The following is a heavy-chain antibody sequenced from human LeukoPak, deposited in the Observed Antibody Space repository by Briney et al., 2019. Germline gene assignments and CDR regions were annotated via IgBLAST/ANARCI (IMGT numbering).Heavy chain of an antibody. CDR1: GFTFSSYS. Sequence: GGSLRLSCAASGFTFSSYSMNWVRQAPGKGLEWGSYISSSSSTIYYADSVKGRFTISRDNAKNSLYLQMTSLRAEDTAVYYCAGLGTMTPSKDGPESLDYWGQGTLVTVSS. V-gene: IGHV3-48*04. D-gene: IGHD4-17*01. J-gene: IGHJ4*02. CDR3: AGLGTMTPSKDGPESLDY. CDR2: ISSSSSTI.